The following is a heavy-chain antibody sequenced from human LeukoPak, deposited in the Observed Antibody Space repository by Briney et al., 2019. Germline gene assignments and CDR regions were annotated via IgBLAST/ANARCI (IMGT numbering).Heavy chain of an antibody. CDR1: GYSISSGYY. CDR3: ARDRGSYASMFDY. CDR2: IYHSGST. J-gene: IGHJ4*02. V-gene: IGHV4-38-2*02. D-gene: IGHD3-16*01. Sequence: SETLSLTCTVSGYSISSGYYWGWIRQPPGKGLEWIGSIYHSGSTYYNPSLKSRVTISVDTSKNQFSLKLSSVTAADTAVYYCARDRGSYASMFDYWGQGTLVTVSS.